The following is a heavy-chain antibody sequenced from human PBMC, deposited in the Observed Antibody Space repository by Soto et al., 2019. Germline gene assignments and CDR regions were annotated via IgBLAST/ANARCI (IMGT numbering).Heavy chain of an antibody. J-gene: IGHJ4*02. Sequence: EMQLVESGGGLVQPGGSLRLSCSAFGFNLRRYWVHWVRQAPGEGLVWVSRINGDGSSISHADSVKGRFTISRDNAENTGYLQMSSLTVEDSAVYYCARAPPELGYDFWGQGALVSVSS. V-gene: IGHV3-74*01. CDR2: INGDGSSI. D-gene: IGHD7-27*01. CDR1: GFNLRRYW. CDR3: ARAPPELGYDF.